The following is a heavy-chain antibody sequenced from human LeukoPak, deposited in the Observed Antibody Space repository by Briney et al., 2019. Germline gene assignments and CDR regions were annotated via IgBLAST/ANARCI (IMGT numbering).Heavy chain of an antibody. J-gene: IGHJ3*02. CDR2: INPNSGGT. Sequence: ASVKVSCKASGYTFTGYYMHWVRQAPGQGLEWMGWINPNSGGTNYAQKFQGRVTMTRDTSISTAYMELSRLRSDDTAVYYCARGSELLWFGELLFDAFDIWGQGTMVTVSS. V-gene: IGHV1-2*02. D-gene: IGHD3-10*01. CDR1: GYTFTGYY. CDR3: ARGSELLWFGELLFDAFDI.